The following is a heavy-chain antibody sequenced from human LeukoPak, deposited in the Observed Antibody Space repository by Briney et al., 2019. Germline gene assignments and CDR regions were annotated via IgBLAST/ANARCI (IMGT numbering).Heavy chain of an antibody. V-gene: IGHV4-38-2*02. CDR2: IYHSGRT. CDR1: GYSISSNYY. D-gene: IGHD2/OR15-2a*01. Sequence: PSETLSLTCTVSGYSISSNYYWGWIRQPPGKGLEWVGIIYHSGRTYYNPSLTSRVTISLDTSKNQYSLDLSSVTAAYTAQYYCVRELTFNYMDVWGKGTTVSVS. J-gene: IGHJ6*03. CDR3: VRELTFNYMDV.